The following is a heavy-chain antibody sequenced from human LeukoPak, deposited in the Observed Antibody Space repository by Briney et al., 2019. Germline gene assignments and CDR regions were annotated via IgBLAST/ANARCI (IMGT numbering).Heavy chain of an antibody. Sequence: GASVTVSCKASGYTFTSYYMHWVRQAPGQGLEWMGIINPSGGSTSYAQKFQGRVTMTRDTSTSTVYMELSSLRSEDTAVYYCAKGGYSYGLTTRNLNFDYWGQGTLVTVSS. J-gene: IGHJ4*02. V-gene: IGHV1-46*01. CDR2: INPSGGST. D-gene: IGHD5-18*01. CDR3: AKGGYSYGLTTRNLNFDY. CDR1: GYTFTSYY.